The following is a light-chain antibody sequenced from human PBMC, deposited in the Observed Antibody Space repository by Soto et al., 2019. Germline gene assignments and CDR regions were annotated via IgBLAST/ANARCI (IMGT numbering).Light chain of an antibody. Sequence: EIVLTQSPGTLSLSPGEGATLSCRASQSVSSAYLAWYQHKPGQGPRLLIYGASSRATGIPDRFSGSGSGTDFTLTISRLEPEDFAVYYCHQYGISPVTFGGGTKVEIK. V-gene: IGKV3-20*01. CDR1: QSVSSAY. J-gene: IGKJ4*01. CDR2: GAS. CDR3: HQYGISPVT.